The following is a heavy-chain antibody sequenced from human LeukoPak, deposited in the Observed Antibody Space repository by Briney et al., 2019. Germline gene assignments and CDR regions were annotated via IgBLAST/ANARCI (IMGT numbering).Heavy chain of an antibody. V-gene: IGHV1-2*06. J-gene: IGHJ4*02. CDR2: INPNSGGT. D-gene: IGHD6-19*01. CDR1: GYTFTGCY. CDR3: AMYSSGRYYFDY. Sequence: ASVKVSCKASGYTFTGCYMHWVRQAPGQGLEWMGRINPNSGGTNYAQKFQGRVTMTRDTSISTAYMELSRLRSDDTAVYYCAMYSSGRYYFDYWGQGTLVTVSS.